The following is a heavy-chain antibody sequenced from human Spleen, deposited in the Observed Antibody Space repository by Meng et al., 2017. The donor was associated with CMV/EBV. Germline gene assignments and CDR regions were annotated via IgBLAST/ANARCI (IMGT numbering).Heavy chain of an antibody. D-gene: IGHD5-24*01. V-gene: IGHV3-30-3*01. J-gene: IGHJ6*02. CDR3: ARSGYNGYGLDV. CDR2: ITSNGFNK. CDR1: GFTFSSPA. Sequence: GESLKISCAASGFTFSSPALHWVRQAPGMGLQWVSLITSNGFNKYYADYVKGRFTISRGNSKNTVDLQMSSLRVDDTAVYYCARSGYNGYGLDVWGQGTTVTVSS.